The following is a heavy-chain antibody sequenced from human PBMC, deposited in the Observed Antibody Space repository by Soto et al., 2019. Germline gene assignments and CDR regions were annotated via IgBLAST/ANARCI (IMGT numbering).Heavy chain of an antibody. V-gene: IGHV3-33*06. CDR2: IWYDGSNK. CDR3: AKDPPRGSSSE. Sequence: PGGSLRLSCASSGFSFSSSGMLWVRQAPGKGLECVAVIWYDGSNKYYADSVKGRFTISRDNSKNTLYLQMNSLRAEDTAVYYCAKDPPRGSSSEWGQGTLVTVSS. J-gene: IGHJ4*02. CDR1: GFSFSSSG. D-gene: IGHD6-13*01.